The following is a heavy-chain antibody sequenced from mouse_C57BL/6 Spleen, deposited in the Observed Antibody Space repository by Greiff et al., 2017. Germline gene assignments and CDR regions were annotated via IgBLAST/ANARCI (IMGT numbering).Heavy chain of an antibody. Sequence: QVQLKQSGAELVRPGASVTLSCKASGYTFTDYEMHWVKQTPVHGLEWIGAIDPETGGTAYNQKFKGKAILTADKSSSTAYMELRSLTSEDSAVYYCTPWGSLFDYWGQGTTLTVSS. CDR1: GYTFTDYE. CDR2: IDPETGGT. J-gene: IGHJ2*01. V-gene: IGHV1-15*01. CDR3: TPWGSLFDY. D-gene: IGHD6-2*01.